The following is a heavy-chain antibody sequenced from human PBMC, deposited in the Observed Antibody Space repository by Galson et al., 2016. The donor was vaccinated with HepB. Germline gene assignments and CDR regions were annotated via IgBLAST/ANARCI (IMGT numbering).Heavy chain of an antibody. V-gene: IGHV3-23*01. Sequence: SLRLSCAGSGFTFSRYGMTWVRQAPGKGLEDVSSISMSGNSRDYANSVKGRFTISRDNSKNMLYLQINSLRTEDTAVYYCAKGLKAPGYHYYMDVWGKGATVIVSS. CDR1: GFTFSRYG. CDR3: AKGLKAPGYHYYMDV. CDR2: ISMSGNSR. D-gene: IGHD6-19*01. J-gene: IGHJ6*03.